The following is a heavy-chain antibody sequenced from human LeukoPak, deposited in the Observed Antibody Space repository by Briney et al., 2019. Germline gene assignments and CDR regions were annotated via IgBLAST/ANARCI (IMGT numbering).Heavy chain of an antibody. V-gene: IGHV3-7*01. CDR3: VRLGGNNDFDS. J-gene: IGHJ4*02. CDR2: TKQDASEK. CDR1: GFTFSDYW. D-gene: IGHD1/OR15-1a*01. Sequence: GGSLRLSCDASGFTFSDYWMSWVRQAPGKGLEWVATTKQDASEKYYVDSVKGRFTISRDNAKNTLFLQMNSLRAEDTAVYYCVRLGGNNDFDSWGQGTLVTVSS.